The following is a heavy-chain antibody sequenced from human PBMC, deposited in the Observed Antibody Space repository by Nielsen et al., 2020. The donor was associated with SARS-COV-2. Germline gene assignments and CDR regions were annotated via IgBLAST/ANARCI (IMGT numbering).Heavy chain of an antibody. V-gene: IGHV3-48*02. CDR1: GFTFSSYS. D-gene: IGHD3-10*01. J-gene: IGHJ6*02. Sequence: GESLKISCAASGFTFSSYSMNWVRQAPGKGLEWVSYISSSSSTIYYADSVKGRFTISRDNAKNSLYLQMNSLRDEDTAVYYCARVDYYGSGSYYSSYYYGMDVWGQGTTVTVSS. CDR3: ARVDYYGSGSYYSSYYYGMDV. CDR2: ISSSSSTI.